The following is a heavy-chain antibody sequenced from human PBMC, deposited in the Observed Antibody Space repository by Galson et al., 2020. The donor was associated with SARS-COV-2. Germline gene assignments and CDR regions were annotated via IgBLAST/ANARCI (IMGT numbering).Heavy chain of an antibody. V-gene: IGHV3-30*03. J-gene: IGHJ6*02. Sequence: GGSLRLSCAASGFVFSDYGMHWVRQAPGKGLEWVTFISYAGNTKYYADSVKGRFTVSRDNSGNTLYLQMSSLRAEDRAVYYCARGPPWIQLLYSFYDMDVWGQGTTVTVSS. CDR1: GFVFSDYG. CDR3: ARGPPWIQLLYSFYDMDV. CDR2: ISYAGNTK. D-gene: IGHD5-18*01.